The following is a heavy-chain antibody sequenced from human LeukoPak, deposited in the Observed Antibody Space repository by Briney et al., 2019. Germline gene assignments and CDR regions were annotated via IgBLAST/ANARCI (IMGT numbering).Heavy chain of an antibody. D-gene: IGHD6-6*01. CDR1: GDSISSYY. CDR3: ARDSSSRSSRWFDP. Sequence: SETLSLTCIVSGDSISSYYWSWIRQPAGQGLEWIGRFYTSGSTNYNPSLKSRVTMSVDTSKNQFSLSLSSVTAADTAVYYCARDSSSRSSRWFDPWGQGTLVTVSS. V-gene: IGHV4-4*07. CDR2: FYTSGST. J-gene: IGHJ5*02.